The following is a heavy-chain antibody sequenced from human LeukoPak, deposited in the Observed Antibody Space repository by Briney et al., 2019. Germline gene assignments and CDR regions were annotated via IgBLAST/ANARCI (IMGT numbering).Heavy chain of an antibody. CDR2: IYPGDSDT. Sequence: GESLKISCKCSGYRFTSYWIGWVRQMPGKGLEWMGIIYPGDSDTRYSPSFQGQVTISADKSISTAYLQWSSLMASDTAMYYCASHAYYYDSSGYYRLDYWGQGTLVTVSS. J-gene: IGHJ4*02. V-gene: IGHV5-51*01. D-gene: IGHD3-22*01. CDR3: ASHAYYYDSSGYYRLDY. CDR1: GYRFTSYW.